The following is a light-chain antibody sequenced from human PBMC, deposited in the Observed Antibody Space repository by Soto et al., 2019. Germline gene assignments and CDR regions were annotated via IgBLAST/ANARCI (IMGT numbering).Light chain of an antibody. CDR2: DAS. CDR1: QSVTRNY. V-gene: IGKV3-20*01. Sequence: EIVLTQSPGTLSLSPGERATLSCRASQSVTRNYLAWHQQKPGQAPRLLIFDASSRATGIPGRFGGSGSGTDFTLTISRLEAEDFAVYYCQQYGSFITFGQGTRLEIK. J-gene: IGKJ5*01. CDR3: QQYGSFIT.